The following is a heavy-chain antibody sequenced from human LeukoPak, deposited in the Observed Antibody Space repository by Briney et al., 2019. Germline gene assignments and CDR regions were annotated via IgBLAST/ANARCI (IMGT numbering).Heavy chain of an antibody. V-gene: IGHV4-39*07. J-gene: IGHJ5*02. Sequence: PSETLSLTCTVSGGSISSSTFYWGWIRQPPGKGLEWIGSIYHGGSTYYNPSLKSRVTLSVDTSKNQFSLKLSSVAAADTAVYYCARVIQSASCYRSVPWGQGILVTVSS. CDR1: GGSISSSTFY. D-gene: IGHD1-26*01. CDR3: ARVIQSASCYRSVP. CDR2: IYHGGST.